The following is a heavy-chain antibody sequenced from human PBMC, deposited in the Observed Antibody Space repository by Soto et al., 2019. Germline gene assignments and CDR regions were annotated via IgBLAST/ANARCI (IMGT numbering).Heavy chain of an antibody. CDR2: IYYSGST. CDR1: GGSISSYY. D-gene: IGHD5-18*01. V-gene: IGHV4-59*01. Sequence: SETLSLTCTVSGGSISSYYWSWIRQPPGKGLEWIGYIYYSGSTNYNPSLKSRVTISVDTSKNQFSLKLSSVTAADTAVYYCASHSRGYPRYGKDVWGQGTTVTVSS. CDR3: ASHSRGYPRYGKDV. J-gene: IGHJ6*02.